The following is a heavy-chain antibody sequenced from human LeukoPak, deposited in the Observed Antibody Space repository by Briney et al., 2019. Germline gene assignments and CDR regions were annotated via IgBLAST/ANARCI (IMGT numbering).Heavy chain of an antibody. D-gene: IGHD2-15*01. Sequence: GGSLRLSCAASGFTFSTYAMSWVRQTPGKGLEWVSTITGNGGATYHIDRVKGRFTISRDNTMNTLYLQMNNLRVEDTAIYHCEKAQQGYCSGVRCYSFDSWGQGTLVTVSS. CDR2: ITGNGGAT. J-gene: IGHJ4*02. CDR1: GFTFSTYA. CDR3: EKAQQGYCSGVRCYSFDS. V-gene: IGHV3-23*01.